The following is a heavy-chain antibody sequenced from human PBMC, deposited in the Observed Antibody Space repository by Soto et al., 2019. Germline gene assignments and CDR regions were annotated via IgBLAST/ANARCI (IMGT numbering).Heavy chain of an antibody. J-gene: IGHJ5*02. D-gene: IGHD6-19*01. V-gene: IGHV1-3*01. CDR3: AKSSGPYNWFDP. CDR2: INAGNGNT. Sequence: ASVKVSCKASGYTFTSYAMHWVRQAPGQRLEWMGWINAGNGNTKYSQKFQGRVTITRDTSASTAYMELSSLRSEDTAVYYCAKSSGPYNWFDPRGQGTLVTVSS. CDR1: GYTFTSYA.